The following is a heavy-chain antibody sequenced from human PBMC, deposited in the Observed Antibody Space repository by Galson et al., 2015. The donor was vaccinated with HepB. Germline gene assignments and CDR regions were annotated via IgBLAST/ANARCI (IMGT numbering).Heavy chain of an antibody. D-gene: IGHD3-22*01. CDR2: INWNGGST. V-gene: IGHV3-20*04. J-gene: IGHJ6*02. CDR3: ARRQNYYDLNGMDV. CDR1: GFTFDDYG. Sequence: SLRLSCAASGFTFDDYGMSWVRQAPGKGLEWVSGINWNGGSTGYADSVKGRFTISRDNAKNSLYLQMNSLRAEGTALYYCARRQNYYDLNGMDVWGQGTTVTVSS.